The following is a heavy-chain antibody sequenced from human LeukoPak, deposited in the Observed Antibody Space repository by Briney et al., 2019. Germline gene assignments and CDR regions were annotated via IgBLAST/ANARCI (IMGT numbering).Heavy chain of an antibody. J-gene: IGHJ3*01. CDR2: IYHSGTT. CDR1: GYAISSGYY. D-gene: IGHD4-11*01. CDR3: ERGETTAADRREGDAFDV. V-gene: IGHV4-38-2*01. Sequence: PSETLSLTCAVSGYAISSGYYWGWIRQPPGKGLDWIGNIYHSGTTYSNPSLKSRVTMSVNTSKNQFSLKLNSVTAADTAVYYCERGETTAADRREGDAFDVWGQGTIVTVSS.